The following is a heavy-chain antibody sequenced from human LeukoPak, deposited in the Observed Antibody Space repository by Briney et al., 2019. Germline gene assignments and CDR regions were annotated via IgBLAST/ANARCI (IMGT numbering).Heavy chain of an antibody. V-gene: IGHV3-73*01. J-gene: IGHJ6*03. Sequence: AGGSLKLACAASGFTFSGSAMQWVRQASGKGLGWVGRIRSKANSYATAYAASVKGRFTISRDDSKNTAYLQMNSLKTEDTAVYYCTTSSYGFWSGYYTDYYYYYMDVWGKGTTVTVSS. CDR1: GFTFSGSA. D-gene: IGHD3-3*01. CDR2: IRSKANSYAT. CDR3: TTSSYGFWSGYYTDYYYYYMDV.